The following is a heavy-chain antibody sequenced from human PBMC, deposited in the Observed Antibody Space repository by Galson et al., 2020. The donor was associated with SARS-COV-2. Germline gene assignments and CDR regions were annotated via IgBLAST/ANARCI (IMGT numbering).Heavy chain of an antibody. D-gene: IGHD5-18*01. CDR1: GFPFSTYS. CDR3: ARDEGIRGYNYGRLYYGRDV. CDR2: ISTSSSYT. V-gene: IGHV3-21*01. J-gene: IGHJ6*02. Sequence: NSGGTLRLSCAASGFPFSTYSMNWVRLAPGTGLEWVSSISTSSSYTSYVASVKGRFSIPRDNPRNSLYLQMNSLRAEDTAVYYCARDEGIRGYNYGRLYYGRDVWGQGTTVTVSS.